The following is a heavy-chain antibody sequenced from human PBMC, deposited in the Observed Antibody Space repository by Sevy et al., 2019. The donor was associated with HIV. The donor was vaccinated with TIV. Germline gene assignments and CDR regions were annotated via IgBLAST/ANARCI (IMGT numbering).Heavy chain of an antibody. Sequence: GGSLRLSCAASGFTFSSYAMSWVRQAPGKGLEWASAISGSGGSTYYADSVKGWFTISRDNSKNTLYLQMNSLRAEDTAVYYCAKDGYKPSVGDENYYYYYMDVWGKGTTVTVSS. CDR3: AKDGYKPSVGDENYYYYYMDV. CDR1: GFTFSSYA. CDR2: ISGSGGST. D-gene: IGHD1-20*01. J-gene: IGHJ6*03. V-gene: IGHV3-23*01.